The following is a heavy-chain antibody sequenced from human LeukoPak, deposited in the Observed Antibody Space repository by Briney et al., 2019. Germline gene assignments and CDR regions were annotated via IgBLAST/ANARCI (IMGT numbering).Heavy chain of an antibody. D-gene: IGHD6-13*01. CDR2: TYYRSKWFN. J-gene: IGHJ5*02. V-gene: IGHV6-1*01. CDR1: GDSVSSNSAA. Sequence: SQTLSLTCVISGDSVSSNSAAWNWIRQSPSRGLEWLGRTYYRSKWFNDYAVSVKSRITIKPDTFKNQFSLQLNSLTPEDTAVYYCTGEPEQQLVRAWFDPWGQGTLVTVSS. CDR3: TGEPEQQLVRAWFDP.